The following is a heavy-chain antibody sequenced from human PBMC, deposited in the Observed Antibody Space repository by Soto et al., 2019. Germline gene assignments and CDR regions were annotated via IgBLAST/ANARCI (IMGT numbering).Heavy chain of an antibody. J-gene: IGHJ3*02. CDR1: GYTFTSYG. V-gene: IGHV1-18*01. CDR3: ARLEGLRFLEWLTNWPDVAFDI. CDR2: ISAYNGNT. Sequence: GASVKVSCKASGYTFTSYGISWVRQAPGQGLERMGWISAYNGNTNYAQKLQGRVTMTTDTSTSTAYMELRSLRSDDTAVYYCARLEGLRFLEWLTNWPDVAFDIWGQGTMVTVSS. D-gene: IGHD3-3*01.